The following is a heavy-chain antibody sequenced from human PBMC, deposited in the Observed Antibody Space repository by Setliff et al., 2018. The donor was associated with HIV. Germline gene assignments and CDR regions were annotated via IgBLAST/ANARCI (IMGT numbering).Heavy chain of an antibody. CDR3: ATATGYHDSGSLQN. CDR1: GGTFSSYA. CDR2: IIPAFGTA. D-gene: IGHD3-10*01. Sequence: ASVKVSCKASGGTFSSYAISWVRQAPGQGLEWMGGIIPAFGTANYAQKFQGRVTITRDEFTNTGYMELSSLRSEDTAVYYCATATGYHDSGSLQNWGQGTLVTVSS. V-gene: IGHV1-69*13. J-gene: IGHJ4*02.